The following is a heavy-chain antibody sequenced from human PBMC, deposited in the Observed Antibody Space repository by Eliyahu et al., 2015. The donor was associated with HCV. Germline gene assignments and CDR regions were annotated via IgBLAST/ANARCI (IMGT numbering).Heavy chain of an antibody. D-gene: IGHD4-23*01. V-gene: IGHV3-11*01. Sequence: QVQLVESGGALVXPGGSLTLSCAASGFSVXXXYMNWIRQAPGKGLEWISFMTRGGTVYSAESVRGRFSVSRDSAKNSISLQMKRLRAEDTAVYYCARDPSDPKSLGNPIFESWGQGTLVTVSS. J-gene: IGHJ4*02. CDR3: ARDPSDPKSLGNPIFES. CDR1: GFSVXXXY. CDR2: MTRGGTV.